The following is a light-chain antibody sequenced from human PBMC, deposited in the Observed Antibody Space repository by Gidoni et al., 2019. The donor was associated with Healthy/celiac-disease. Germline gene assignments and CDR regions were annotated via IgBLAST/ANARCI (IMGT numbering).Light chain of an antibody. Sequence: QSALTQPASVSGAPGQSITIYCTGTSSDVGNYNLVSWFKQHPGKAPQLMIYEGNKRPSGVSNRCSGSKSGSTSSLPISGLQSEDEADYYCCSYAGSSTPYVFGTGPKVTVL. J-gene: IGLJ1*01. CDR1: SSDVGNYNL. CDR2: EGN. CDR3: CSYAGSSTPYV. V-gene: IGLV2-23*01.